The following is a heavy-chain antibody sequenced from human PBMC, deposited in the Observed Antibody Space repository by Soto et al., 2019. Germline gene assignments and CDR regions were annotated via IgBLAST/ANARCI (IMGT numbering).Heavy chain of an antibody. CDR3: ARGWSTNGMDV. CDR2: INHSGST. D-gene: IGHD2-15*01. Sequence: LALTYAFYGGSFSGYYWSGISQPPGKGLEWIGEINHSGSTNYNPSLKSRVTISVDTSKNQFSLKLSSVTAADTAVYYCARGWSTNGMDVWGQGTTVTVYS. CDR1: GGSFSGYY. V-gene: IGHV4-34*01. J-gene: IGHJ6*02.